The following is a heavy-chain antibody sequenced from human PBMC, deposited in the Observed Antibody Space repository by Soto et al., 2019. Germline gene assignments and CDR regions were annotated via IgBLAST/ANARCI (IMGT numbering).Heavy chain of an antibody. D-gene: IGHD5-12*01. J-gene: IGHJ4*02. CDR3: ARDRGGYVHLWDKSNY. CDR2: ISFDGSEK. V-gene: IGHV3-30*04. Sequence: QVQLVESGGGVVQPGASLRLSCAASGFRFSGFAMHWVRQAPGKGLEWVAVISFDGSEKFYVDSVKGRFSISRDDFHSTVFLQMDSLRPEDTGVYYCARDRGGYVHLWDKSNYWGQGTLVNVSS. CDR1: GFRFSGFA.